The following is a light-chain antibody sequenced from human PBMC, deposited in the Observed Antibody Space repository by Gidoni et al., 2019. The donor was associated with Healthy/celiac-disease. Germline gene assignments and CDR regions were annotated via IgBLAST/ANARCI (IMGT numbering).Light chain of an antibody. CDR3: QQRSNCPPKLT. J-gene: IGKJ4*01. CDR1: QSASSY. V-gene: IGKV3-11*01. CDR2: DAS. Sequence: ELVSTQSPATMSLSPGARATRTCRASQSASSYLAWYQQQPGQAPRLLIYDASNSATGIPAMFSGSGSGTDFTLTISILEPEAFAVYFCQQRSNCPPKLTFGGGTKVEIK.